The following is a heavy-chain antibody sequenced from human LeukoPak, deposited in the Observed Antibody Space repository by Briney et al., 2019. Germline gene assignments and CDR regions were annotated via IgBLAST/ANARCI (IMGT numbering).Heavy chain of an antibody. Sequence: GGSLRLSCAASGFIFSSYSMQWVRQAPGKGLEWVAIISCDGSNKFYGDSVKGRFTISRDNSKNAVYLQMNSLGAQDTAVYYCAKGGTTVTRYVDYWGQGTLVTVSS. CDR2: ISCDGSNK. CDR1: GFIFSSYS. D-gene: IGHD4-17*01. J-gene: IGHJ4*02. CDR3: AKGGTTVTRYVDY. V-gene: IGHV3-30*18.